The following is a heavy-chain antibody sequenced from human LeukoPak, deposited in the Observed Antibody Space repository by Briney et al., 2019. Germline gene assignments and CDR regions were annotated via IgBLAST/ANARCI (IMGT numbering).Heavy chain of an antibody. D-gene: IGHD4-17*01. J-gene: IGHJ4*02. Sequence: GGSLRLSCVASGFIVSTTHMSWVRQAPGKGPEWVSVIYRGDGKYYADSVKGRFSISRDDPKNTLHLQMNGLRVEDTAVYFCTRTGYGDYVHDSWGPGTLVTVSS. CDR1: GFIVSTTH. V-gene: IGHV3-53*01. CDR3: TRTGYGDYVHDS. CDR2: IYRGDGK.